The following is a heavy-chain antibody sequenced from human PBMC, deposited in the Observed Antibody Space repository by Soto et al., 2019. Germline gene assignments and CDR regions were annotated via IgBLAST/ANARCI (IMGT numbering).Heavy chain of an antibody. CDR1: GFTFDDYA. CDR2: ISWNSGSI. D-gene: IGHD5-12*01. J-gene: IGHJ6*02. V-gene: IGHV3-9*01. Sequence: EVQLVESGGGLVQPGRSLRLSCAASGFTFDDYAMHWVRQAPGKGLEWVSGISWNSGSIGYADPVKGRFTISRDNAKNSLYLQMNSLRAEDTALYYCAKDTLSGYDHPSYYYYGMDVWGQGTTVTVSS. CDR3: AKDTLSGYDHPSYYYYGMDV.